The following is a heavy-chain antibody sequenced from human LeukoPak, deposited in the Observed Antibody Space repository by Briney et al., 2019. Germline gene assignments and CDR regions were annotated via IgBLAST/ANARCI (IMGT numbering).Heavy chain of an antibody. J-gene: IGHJ6*03. CDR2: IIPIFGTA. CDR3: ARVAAEVVGVPGAIGFGWLRRDYYYMDV. Sequence: SVKVSCKASGGTFSSYAIGWVRQAPGQGLEWMGGIIPIFGTANYAQKFQGRVTITADESTSTVYTELSSLRSEDTAVYYCARVAAEVVGVPGAIGFGWLRRDYYYMDVWGKGTTVTVSS. V-gene: IGHV1-69*13. D-gene: IGHD2-2*02. CDR1: GGTFSSYA.